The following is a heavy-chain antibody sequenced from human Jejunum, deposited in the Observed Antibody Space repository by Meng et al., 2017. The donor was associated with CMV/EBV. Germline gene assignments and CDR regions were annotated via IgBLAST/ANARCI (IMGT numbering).Heavy chain of an antibody. CDR3: ARLYCSGGSCYTIDY. V-gene: IGHV7-4-1*02. D-gene: IGHD2-15*01. J-gene: IGHJ4*02. CDR2: INTNTGNP. CDR1: GYTFTSYA. Sequence: VQRCESGVELKKPGASLTVSCKASGYTFTSYAMNWVRQAPGQGLEWMGWINTNTGNPTYAQGFTGRFVFSLDTSVSTAYLQISSLKAADTAVYYCARLYCSGGSCYTIDYWGQGTLVTVSS.